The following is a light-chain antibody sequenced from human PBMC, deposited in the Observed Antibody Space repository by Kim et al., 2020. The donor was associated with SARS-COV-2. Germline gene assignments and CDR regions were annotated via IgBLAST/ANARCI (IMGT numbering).Light chain of an antibody. J-gene: IGKJ2*01. CDR2: SAS. Sequence: SASVGDRVTIPCRAGQGISNYLAWYQQKPGKAPNLLIYSASTLQGGVPARFSGSGSGTNFTLTISSLQPEDIATYYCQQLNSYPHTFGQGTKLEI. CDR3: QQLNSYPHT. CDR1: QGISNY. V-gene: IGKV1-9*01.